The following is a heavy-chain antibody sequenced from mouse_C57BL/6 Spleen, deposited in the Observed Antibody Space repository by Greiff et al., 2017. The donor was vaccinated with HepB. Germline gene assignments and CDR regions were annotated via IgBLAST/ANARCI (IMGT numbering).Heavy chain of an antibody. CDR2: IDPSDSYT. CDR3: ARSQLRLRGFDY. D-gene: IGHD3-2*02. V-gene: IGHV1-69*01. CDR1: GYTFTSYW. Sequence: QVQLQQPGAELVMPGASVKLSCKASGYTFTSYWMHWVKQRPGQGLEWIGEIDPSDSYTNYNQKFKGKSTLTVDKSSSTAYMQLSSLTSEDSAVYYGARSQLRLRGFDYWGQGTTLTVSS. J-gene: IGHJ2*01.